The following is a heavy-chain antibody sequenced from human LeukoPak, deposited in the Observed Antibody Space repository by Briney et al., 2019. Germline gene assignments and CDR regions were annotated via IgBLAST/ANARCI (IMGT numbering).Heavy chain of an antibody. J-gene: IGHJ4*02. CDR3: ARASNWNDADFEY. CDR2: ISSNGSTI. D-gene: IGHD1-20*01. Sequence: GGSLRLSCAASGFTSSSYEMNCVRQAPGKGLRWVTYISSNGSTIYYAASVKGRFTNSSANAKKTLYLQMNSLRAEDTAVYYCARASNWNDADFEYWGQGTLVTVSS. CDR1: GFTSSSYE. V-gene: IGHV3-48*03.